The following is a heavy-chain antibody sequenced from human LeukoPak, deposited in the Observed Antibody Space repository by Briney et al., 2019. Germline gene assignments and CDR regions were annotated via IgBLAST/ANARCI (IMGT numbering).Heavy chain of an antibody. CDR2: ISGSGGST. Sequence: GGSLRLSCAASGFTFSSYAMSWVRQAPGKGLEWVSAISGSGGSTYYADSVKGRFTISRDNSKNTLYLQMNSLRAEDTAVYYRAKESGSYRLYNWFDPWGQGTLVTVSS. CDR3: AKESGSYRLYNWFDP. D-gene: IGHD1-26*01. J-gene: IGHJ5*02. CDR1: GFTFSSYA. V-gene: IGHV3-23*01.